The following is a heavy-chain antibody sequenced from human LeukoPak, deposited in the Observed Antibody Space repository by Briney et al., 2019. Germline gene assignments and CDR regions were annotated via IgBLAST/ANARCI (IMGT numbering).Heavy chain of an antibody. J-gene: IGHJ4*02. CDR3: AREGRHYSSGLYSDRYFDY. Sequence: SVKVSCKASGGTFSSYAISWVRQAPGQGLEWMGGIIPTFGTANYAQKFQGRVTITADKSTSTAYMELSSLRSEDTAVYYCAREGRHYSSGLYSDRYFDYWGQGTLVTFSS. CDR1: GGTFSSYA. D-gene: IGHD6-19*01. CDR2: IIPTFGTA. V-gene: IGHV1-69*06.